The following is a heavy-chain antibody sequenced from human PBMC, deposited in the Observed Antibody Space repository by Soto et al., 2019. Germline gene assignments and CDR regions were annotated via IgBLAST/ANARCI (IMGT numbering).Heavy chain of an antibody. CDR3: ASPSYYYDSSGYWPWRY. D-gene: IGHD3-22*01. V-gene: IGHV1-69*06. J-gene: IGHJ4*02. Sequence: SVKLSCEDRGGTYRSYSIRWVQQAPGQGLEWMGGIIPSFGTANYAEKFQGRVRITADKSTSTAYRELSSLRSEDTAVYCCASPSYYYDSSGYWPWRYWRQGHLGTV. CDR1: GGTYRSYS. CDR2: IIPSFGTA.